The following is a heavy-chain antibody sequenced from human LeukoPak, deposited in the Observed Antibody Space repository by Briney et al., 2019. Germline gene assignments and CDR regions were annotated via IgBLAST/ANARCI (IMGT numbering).Heavy chain of an antibody. CDR1: GFTFSSYT. Sequence: PGGSLRLSCAASGFTFSSYTMNWVRQAPGKGLEGGSSISTSSSYIYYADSVKGRFTISRDNAKKSLYLQMNSLRAEDTAVYYCARDGDTVLTRGYYYYLDVWGKGTTVTVSS. D-gene: IGHD4-23*01. J-gene: IGHJ6*03. CDR2: ISTSSSYI. V-gene: IGHV3-21*01. CDR3: ARDGDTVLTRGYYYYLDV.